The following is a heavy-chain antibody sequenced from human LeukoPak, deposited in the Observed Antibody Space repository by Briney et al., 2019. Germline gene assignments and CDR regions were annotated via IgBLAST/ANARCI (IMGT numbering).Heavy chain of an antibody. CDR1: GFTVRGTY. D-gene: IGHD3-10*01. CDR2: IYAGGSI. CDR3: VRDLWSLGD. V-gene: IGHV3-53*01. J-gene: IGHJ4*02. Sequence: PGGSLRLSFAASGFTVRGTYMNWVRQAPGKGLEWVSVIYAGGSIFYADSVRGRFTISRDNSKNTLHLQMNSLRAEDTAIYYCVRDLWSLGDWGQGTLVTVSS.